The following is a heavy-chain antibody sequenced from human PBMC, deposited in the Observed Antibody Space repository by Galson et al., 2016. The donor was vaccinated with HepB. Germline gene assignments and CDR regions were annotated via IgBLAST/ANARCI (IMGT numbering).Heavy chain of an antibody. CDR2: IYSGGST. CDR3: AAHSAKDY. Sequence: SLRLSCAASGFTVGNNYMSWVRQAPGKGLEWVSLIYSGGSTYYADSVKGRFTISRDNSKNTLYLQMKSLRAEDTAVYYCAAHSAKDYWGQGTLVTVSS. CDR1: GFTVGNNY. V-gene: IGHV3-66*02. D-gene: IGHD6-13*01. J-gene: IGHJ4*02.